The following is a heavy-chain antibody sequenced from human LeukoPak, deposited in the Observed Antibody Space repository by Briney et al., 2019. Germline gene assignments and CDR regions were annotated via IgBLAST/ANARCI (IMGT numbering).Heavy chain of an antibody. D-gene: IGHD3-16*01. V-gene: IGHV4-34*01. Sequence: SETLSLTCAVYGGSFSGYYWSWIRQPPGKGLEWIGEINHSGSTNYNPSLKSRVTISVDTSKNQFSLKLSSVTAADTAVYYCARTPPHWGWHPYGMDVWGQGTTVTVSS. CDR1: GGSFSGYY. CDR2: INHSGST. J-gene: IGHJ6*02. CDR3: ARTPPHWGWHPYGMDV.